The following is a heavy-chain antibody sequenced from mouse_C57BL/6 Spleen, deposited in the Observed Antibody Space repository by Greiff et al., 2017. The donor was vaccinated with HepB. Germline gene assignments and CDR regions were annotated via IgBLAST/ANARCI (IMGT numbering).Heavy chain of an antibody. CDR2: INYDGSST. CDR3: ARSDYDAWFAY. Sequence: EVQRVESEGGLVQPGSSMKLSCTASGFTFSDYYMAWVRQVPEKGLEWVANINYDGSSTYYLDSLKSRFIISRDNAKNILYLQMSSLKSEDTATYYCARSDYDAWFAYRGQGTLVTVSA. D-gene: IGHD2-4*01. J-gene: IGHJ3*01. CDR1: GFTFSDYY. V-gene: IGHV5-16*01.